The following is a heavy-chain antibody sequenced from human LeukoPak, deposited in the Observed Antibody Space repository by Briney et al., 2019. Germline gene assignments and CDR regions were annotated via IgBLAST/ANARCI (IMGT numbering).Heavy chain of an antibody. J-gene: IGHJ4*02. CDR2: ISGGGGST. CDR1: GFTFSSYT. CDR3: AKAPAPYCSGGSCIPPGDY. V-gene: IGHV3-23*01. D-gene: IGHD2-15*01. Sequence: LRVSCAESGFTFSSYTRSGGRQAKGKGGGGGSAISGGGGSTYYTDSVRGRFTMSREKSKNTLYLQMNTLRAEDTAVYYCAKAPAPYCSGGSCIPPGDYWGQGTLVTVPS.